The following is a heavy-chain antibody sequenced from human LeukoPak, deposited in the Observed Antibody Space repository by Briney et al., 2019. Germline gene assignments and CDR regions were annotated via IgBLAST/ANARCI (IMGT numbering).Heavy chain of an antibody. D-gene: IGHD3-10*02. CDR3: AKELDTMFFDY. CDR1: GFNFDRYT. V-gene: IGHV3-43*01. CDR2: AGWAGGTT. J-gene: IGHJ4*02. Sequence: GGSLRLSCATSGFNFDRYTIHWVRQAPGKGLEWVSLAGWAGGTTFYSDSVRGRFTISRDSGRKSVYLQMKSLTTDDTAFYFCAKELDTMFFDYWGQGALVTVSS.